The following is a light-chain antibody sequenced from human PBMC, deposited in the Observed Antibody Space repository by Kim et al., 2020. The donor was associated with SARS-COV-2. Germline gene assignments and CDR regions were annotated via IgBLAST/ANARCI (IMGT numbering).Light chain of an antibody. CDR2: GAS. CDR1: QGIKRE. CDR3: QKYNSDPWT. V-gene: IGKV1-27*01. J-gene: IGKJ1*01. Sequence: ASVGDGVTITCRESQGIKRELAWYQQRPGKVHKLLIDGASTLQSGVPSRVSGGGSGTDFTLTISGLQPEDVATYYCQKYNSDPWTFGQGTKVDIK.